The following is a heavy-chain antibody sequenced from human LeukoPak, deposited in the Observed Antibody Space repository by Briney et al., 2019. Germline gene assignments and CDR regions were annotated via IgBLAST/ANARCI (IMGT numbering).Heavy chain of an antibody. CDR3: GMYSSSWYSFDY. D-gene: IGHD6-13*01. CDR2: IIPIFGTA. CDR1: GGTFSTYA. V-gene: IGHV1-69*13. J-gene: IGHJ4*02. Sequence: SVTVSCKASGGTFSTYAITWVRQAPGQGLEWMGGIIPIFGTANYAQKYQGRVTITADESTSTAYMELSSLRSEDTAVYYCGMYSSSWYSFDYWGQGTLVTVSS.